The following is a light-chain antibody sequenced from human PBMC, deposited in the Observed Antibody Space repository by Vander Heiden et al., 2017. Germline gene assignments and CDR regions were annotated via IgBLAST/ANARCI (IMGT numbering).Light chain of an antibody. CDR3: QVWDSSSDLWV. CDR2: DDS. Sequence: SSVLTQPPSVSVAPGQPARITCGGNNIGIKIVHWYQQKPGQAPVLIVYDDSDRPSGIPERFSGSNSGNTATLTISRVEAGDEADYYCQVWDSSSDLWVFGGGTKLTGL. J-gene: IGLJ3*02. V-gene: IGLV3-21*02. CDR1: NIGIKI.